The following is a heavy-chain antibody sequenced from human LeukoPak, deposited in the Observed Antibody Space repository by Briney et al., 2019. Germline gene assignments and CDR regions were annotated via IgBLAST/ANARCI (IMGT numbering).Heavy chain of an antibody. CDR2: ITAGGSNT. D-gene: IGHD1-1*01. V-gene: IGHV3-23*01. J-gene: IGHJ4*02. CDR3: ATRGTSATKYFAD. Sequence: GGSLRLSCGASGFTFSSFVMSWVRQTPGKGLEWVATITAGGSNTYYADSVKGRFTISRDDSKNTLHLQMNSLRAEDMAVYYCATRGTSATKYFADWGQGTLVSVSS. CDR1: GFTFSSFV.